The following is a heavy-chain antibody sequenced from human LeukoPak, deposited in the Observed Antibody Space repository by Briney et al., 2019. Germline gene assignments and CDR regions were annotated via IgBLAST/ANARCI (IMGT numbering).Heavy chain of an antibody. CDR1: GYTFTDYY. CDR2: VDPEDGET. V-gene: IGHV1-69-2*01. CDR3: ATAVVVAYPPDY. D-gene: IGHD2-15*01. Sequence: ASVKVSCKVSGYTFTDYYMHWVQQAPGKGLEWMGLVDPEDGETIYAEKFQGRVTITADTSTDTAYMELSSLRSEDTAAYYCATAVVVAYPPDYWGQGTLVTVSS. J-gene: IGHJ4*02.